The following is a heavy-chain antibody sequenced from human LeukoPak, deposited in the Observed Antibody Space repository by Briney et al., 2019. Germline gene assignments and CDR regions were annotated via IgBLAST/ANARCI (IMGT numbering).Heavy chain of an antibody. Sequence: GGSLRLSXAASGFTFSDYGMHWVRQARGKGLEWVTFIRYDGSKKYYADSVKGRFTFSRDNSKNMLYLQMNSLRADDTAIYYCVKGRDFYFDYWGQGTLVTVSS. CDR3: VKGRDFYFDY. D-gene: IGHD3/OR15-3a*01. CDR1: GFTFSDYG. J-gene: IGHJ4*02. V-gene: IGHV3-30*02. CDR2: IRYDGSKK.